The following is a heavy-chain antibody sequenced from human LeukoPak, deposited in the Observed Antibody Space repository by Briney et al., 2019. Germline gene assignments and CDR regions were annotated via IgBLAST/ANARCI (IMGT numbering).Heavy chain of an antibody. CDR2: INHSGST. D-gene: IGHD5-18*01. V-gene: IGHV4-34*01. J-gene: IGHJ4*02. CDR1: GGSFSGYY. CDR3: ARRRDTRGYSYGRHPYYFDY. Sequence: SETLSLTCAVYGGSFSGYYWSWIRQPPGKGLEWIGEINHSGSTNYNPSLKSRVTISVDTSKNQFSLKLSSVTAADTAVYYCARRRDTRGYSYGRHPYYFDYWAREPWSPSPQ.